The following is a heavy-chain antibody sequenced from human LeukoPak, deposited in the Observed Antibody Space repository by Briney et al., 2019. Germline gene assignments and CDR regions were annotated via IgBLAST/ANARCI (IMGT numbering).Heavy chain of an antibody. CDR1: GGSISSSSYY. D-gene: IGHD5-24*01. CDR2: IYYSGST. J-gene: IGHJ4*02. V-gene: IGHV4-39*07. CDR3: ARRLKEGDGYNLGY. Sequence: WETLSLTCTVSGGSISSSSYYWGWIRQPPGKGLEWIGSIYYSGSTYYNPSLKSRVTISVDTSKNQFSLKLSSVTAADTAVYYCARRLKEGDGYNLGYWGQGTLVTVSS.